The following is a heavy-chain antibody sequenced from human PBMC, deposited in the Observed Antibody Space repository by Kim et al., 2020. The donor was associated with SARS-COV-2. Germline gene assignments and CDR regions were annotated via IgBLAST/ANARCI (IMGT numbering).Heavy chain of an antibody. Sequence: GGSLRLSCAASGFTFSSYSMNWVRQAPGKGLEWVSSISSSSSYIYYADSVKGRFTISRDNAKNSLYLQMNSLRAEDTAVYYCARSKLLWFGSDYWGQGTLVTVSS. J-gene: IGHJ4*02. D-gene: IGHD3-10*01. CDR2: ISSSSSYI. V-gene: IGHV3-21*01. CDR1: GFTFSSYS. CDR3: ARSKLLWFGSDY.